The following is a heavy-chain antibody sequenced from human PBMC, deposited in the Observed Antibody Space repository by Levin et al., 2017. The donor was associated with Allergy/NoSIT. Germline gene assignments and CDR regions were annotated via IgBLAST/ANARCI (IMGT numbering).Heavy chain of an antibody. CDR2: IYYSGST. CDR3: ARVPYTAMVTVNDAFDI. J-gene: IGHJ3*02. D-gene: IGHD5-18*01. CDR1: GGSISSGDYY. V-gene: IGHV4-30-4*01. Sequence: PSETLSLTCTVSGGSISSGDYYWSWIRQPPGKGLEWIGYIYYSGSTYYNPSLKSRVTISVDTSKNQFSLKLSSVTAADTAVYYCARVPYTAMVTVNDAFDIWGQGTMVTVSS.